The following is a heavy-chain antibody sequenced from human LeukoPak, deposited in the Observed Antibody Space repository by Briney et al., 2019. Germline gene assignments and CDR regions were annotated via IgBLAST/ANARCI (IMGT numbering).Heavy chain of an antibody. CDR2: IHCSGST. V-gene: IGHV4-31*03. J-gene: IGHJ2*01. CDR1: GGSMSTSTYY. Sequence: PSETLSLTCTVSGGSMSTSTYYWAWMRQHPGKGLEWIGDIHCSGSTHYNPSLKSRLTISVDTSKNQFSLRLTSVTAADTAAYYCARQFGSTRPYWYFDLWGRGTLVTVSS. CDR3: ARQFGSTRPYWYFDL. D-gene: IGHD3-10*01.